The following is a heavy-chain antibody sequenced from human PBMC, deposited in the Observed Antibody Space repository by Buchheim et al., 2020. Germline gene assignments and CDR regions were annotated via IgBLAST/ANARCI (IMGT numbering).Heavy chain of an antibody. Sequence: EVQLVESGGGLVQPGGSLRISCAASGFTFSSYSMNWVRQAPGMGLEWVSYISSGSTTVYYADSVKGRFTIFRDNVKNSLYLQMNSLRAEGTAVYYCASGSGVGYWGQGTL. D-gene: IGHD3-10*01. J-gene: IGHJ4*02. V-gene: IGHV3-48*01. CDR1: GFTFSSYS. CDR3: ASGSGVGY. CDR2: ISSGSTTV.